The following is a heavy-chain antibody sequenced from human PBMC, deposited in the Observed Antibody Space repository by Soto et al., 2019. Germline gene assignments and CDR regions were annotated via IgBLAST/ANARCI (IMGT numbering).Heavy chain of an antibody. J-gene: IGHJ4*02. CDR2: ISGSGDST. CDR3: AKDRRAGGNSAFYFDF. CDR1: GFTFSNCA. D-gene: IGHD3-16*01. V-gene: IGHV3-23*01. Sequence: GGSLRLSCAASGFTFSNCAMNWVRQAPGKGLEWVSVISGSGDSTYYADSVKGRFTISRDNSHNTLYLQVHSLTAEDTAVYYCAKDRRAGGNSAFYFDFWGQGAQVTVSS.